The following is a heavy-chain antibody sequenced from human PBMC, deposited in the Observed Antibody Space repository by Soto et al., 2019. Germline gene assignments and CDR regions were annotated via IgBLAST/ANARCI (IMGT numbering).Heavy chain of an antibody. Sequence: EVQLVESGGGLVQPDRSLRLSCAASGFTFDDYAMHWVRQGPGKGLEWVSGISWNSGGIGYADSVKGRFPISRDNAKNSLYLQMDRLRPEDTAFYYCAESPHDILIGSAFDYWGQGTLVTVSS. D-gene: IGHD3-9*01. CDR1: GFTFDDYA. J-gene: IGHJ4*02. V-gene: IGHV3-9*01. CDR3: AESPHDILIGSAFDY. CDR2: ISWNSGGI.